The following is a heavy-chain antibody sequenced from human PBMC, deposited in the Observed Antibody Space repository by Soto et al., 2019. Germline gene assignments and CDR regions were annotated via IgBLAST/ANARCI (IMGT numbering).Heavy chain of an antibody. CDR2: ISGNGDST. CDR1: GFCFSSYT. D-gene: IGHD5-12*01. CDR3: ARERSRNGYDG. V-gene: IGHV3-64*01. J-gene: IGHJ4*02. Sequence: GRYHRLACAAYGFCFSSYTMHWVRQAPGRGLEYVSAISGNGDSTSYANSVRGRFTVSRDNSKNTLYLQMGSLKAEDMAVYYCARERSRNGYDGWGQGT.